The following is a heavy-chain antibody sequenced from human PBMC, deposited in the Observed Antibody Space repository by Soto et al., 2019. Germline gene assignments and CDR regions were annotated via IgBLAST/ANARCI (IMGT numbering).Heavy chain of an antibody. J-gene: IGHJ5*02. CDR3: ARALMTTVTYWFDT. CDR1: GGSISSYY. D-gene: IGHD4-4*01. Sequence: SETLSLTCTVSGGSISSYYWSWIRQPPGKGLEWIGYIYYSGSTNYNPSLKSRVTISVDTSKNQFSLKLSSVTAADTAVYYCARALMTTVTYWFDTGGQGTLVTVPS. V-gene: IGHV4-59*01. CDR2: IYYSGST.